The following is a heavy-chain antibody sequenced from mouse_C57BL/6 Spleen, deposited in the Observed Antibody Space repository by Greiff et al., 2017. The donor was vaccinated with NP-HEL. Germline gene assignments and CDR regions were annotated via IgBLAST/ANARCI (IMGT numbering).Heavy chain of an antibody. Sequence: EVKLVESGGGLVQPGGSLKLSCAASGFTFSDYYMYWVRQTPEKRLEWVAYISNGGGSTYYPDTVKGRFTISRDNAKNTLYLQMSRLKSEDTAMYYCARRGPDWYFDVWGTGTTVTVSS. J-gene: IGHJ1*03. CDR3: ARRGPDWYFDV. CDR1: GFTFSDYY. CDR2: ISNGGGST. V-gene: IGHV5-12*01.